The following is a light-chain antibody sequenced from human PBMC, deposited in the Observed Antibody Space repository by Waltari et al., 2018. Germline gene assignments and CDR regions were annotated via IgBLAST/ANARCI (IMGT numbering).Light chain of an antibody. CDR2: EVS. J-gene: IGLJ1*01. V-gene: IGLV2-8*01. CDR3: SSYAGSNNFV. CDR1: CSDVGGYNY. Sequence: QSALTQPPSASGSPGRSVTTPCTGPCSDVGGYNYVSWYQQHPGKAPQLMIYEVSKRPSGVPDRLSGSKSGNTASLTVSGLQAEDEADYYCSSYAGSNNFVFGTGTKVTVL.